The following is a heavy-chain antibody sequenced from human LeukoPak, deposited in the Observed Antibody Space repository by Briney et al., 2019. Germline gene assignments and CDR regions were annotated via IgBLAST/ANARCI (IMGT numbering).Heavy chain of an antibody. Sequence: GGSLRLSCAASGFTFSSYWMHWVRQAPGKGLVWVSRINSDGSSTSYADSVKGRFTISRDNSKNTLYLQMNRLRAEDTAVYYCAKDSRTTYDSSWLYYFDSWGQGTLVTVSS. CDR1: GFTFSSYW. J-gene: IGHJ4*02. CDR3: AKDSRTTYDSSWLYYFDS. V-gene: IGHV3-74*01. CDR2: INSDGSST. D-gene: IGHD6-13*01.